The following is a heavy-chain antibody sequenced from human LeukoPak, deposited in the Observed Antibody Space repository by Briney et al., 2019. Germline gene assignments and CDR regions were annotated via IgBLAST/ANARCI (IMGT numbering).Heavy chain of an antibody. CDR1: GGTFSSYA. J-gene: IGHJ3*02. Sequence: SAKVSCKASGGTFSSYAISWVRQAPGQGLEWMGGIIPIFGTANYAQKFQGRVTITTDESTSTAYMELSSLRSEDTAVYYCARGIGSYGSDNAFDIWGQGTMVTVSS. V-gene: IGHV1-69*05. CDR3: ARGIGSYGSDNAFDI. D-gene: IGHD5-18*01. CDR2: IIPIFGTA.